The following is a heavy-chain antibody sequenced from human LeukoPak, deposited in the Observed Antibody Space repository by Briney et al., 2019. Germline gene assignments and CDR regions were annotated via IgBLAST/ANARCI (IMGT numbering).Heavy chain of an antibody. V-gene: IGHV3-53*01. CDR3: ARERTFGGSYYSSDY. Sequence: GGSLRLSCAASGFIVSGDFMSWVRQAPGKGLEWVSVIYSDGSTYYADSVKGRFTISRDNSKNTLDLQMTGLRAEDTAVYYCARERTFGGSYYSSDYWGQGTLVTVSS. CDR2: IYSDGST. CDR1: GFIVSGDF. D-gene: IGHD1-26*01. J-gene: IGHJ4*02.